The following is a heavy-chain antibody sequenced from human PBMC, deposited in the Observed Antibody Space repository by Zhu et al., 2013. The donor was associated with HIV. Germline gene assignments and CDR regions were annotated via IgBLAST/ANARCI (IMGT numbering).Heavy chain of an antibody. V-gene: IGHV1-8*03. J-gene: IGHJ4*02. D-gene: IGHD3-3*01. CDR2: MNPNSGNT. Sequence: QVQLVQSGAEVKKPGASVKVSCKASGYTFISYDINWVRQATGQGLEWMGWMNPNSGNTGYAQKFQGRITITTNTSISTVYMDLSSLRSEDTAVYYCARGRYRRFLEWLLEDWGQGTLGHRLL. CDR3: ARGRYRRFLEWLLED. CDR1: GYTFISYD.